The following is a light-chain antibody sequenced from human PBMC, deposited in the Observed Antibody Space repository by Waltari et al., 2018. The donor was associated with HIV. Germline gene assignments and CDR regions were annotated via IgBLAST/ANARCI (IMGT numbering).Light chain of an antibody. V-gene: IGLV1-44*01. CDR2: SNN. CDR3: AAWDDSLNGYV. Sequence: QSVLTQPPSASGTPGQRVTISCSGSSSNIGSNTVNRDQQLPGTAPKLLIYSNNQRPSGVPDRFSGSKSGTSASLAISGLQSEDEADYYCAAWDDSLNGYVFGTGTKVTVL. J-gene: IGLJ1*01. CDR1: SSNIGSNT.